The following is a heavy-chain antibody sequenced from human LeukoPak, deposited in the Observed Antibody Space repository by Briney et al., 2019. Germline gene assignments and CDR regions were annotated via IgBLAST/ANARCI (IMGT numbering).Heavy chain of an antibody. D-gene: IGHD2-2*01. Sequence: SVKVSCKASGYTFTGYYMHWVRQAPGQGLEWMGGIIPIFGTANYAQKFQGRVTITADESTSTAYMELSSLRSEDTAVYYCARERDFVVVPAATNLWGNYYGMDVWGQGTTVTVSS. V-gene: IGHV1-69*13. CDR3: ARERDFVVVPAATNLWGNYYGMDV. CDR1: GYTFTGYY. J-gene: IGHJ6*02. CDR2: IIPIFGTA.